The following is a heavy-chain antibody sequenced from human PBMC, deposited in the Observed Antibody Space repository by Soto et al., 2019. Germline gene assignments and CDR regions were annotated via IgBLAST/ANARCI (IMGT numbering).Heavy chain of an antibody. V-gene: IGHV3-66*01. Sequence: PGGSLRLSCAASGFTVSSNYMSWVRQAPGKGLEWVSVIYSGGSTYYADSVKGRFSISRDISKNTLHLQMNNLRAEDTAVYYCAREPRYCRGGSCSITGDAYDIWGQGTMVTVSS. CDR2: IYSGGST. CDR1: GFTVSSNY. CDR3: AREPRYCRGGSCSITGDAYDI. J-gene: IGHJ3*02. D-gene: IGHD2-15*01.